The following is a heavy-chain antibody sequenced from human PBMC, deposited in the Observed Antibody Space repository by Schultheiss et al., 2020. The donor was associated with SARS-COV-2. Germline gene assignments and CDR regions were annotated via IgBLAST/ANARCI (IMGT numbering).Heavy chain of an antibody. D-gene: IGHD2-15*01. CDR3: ARDSGYCNGGTCLYDY. CDR1: GYSITSGYL. J-gene: IGHJ4*02. CDR2: VWHSGTT. Sequence: SETLSLTCAVSGYSITSGYLWGWVRQPPGKGLEWIGSVWHSGTTYLQPSLKGRVTMSVDSSKNQFSLKLTSVTAADTAVYYCARDSGYCNGGTCLYDYWGQGTLVTVSS. V-gene: IGHV4-38-2*02.